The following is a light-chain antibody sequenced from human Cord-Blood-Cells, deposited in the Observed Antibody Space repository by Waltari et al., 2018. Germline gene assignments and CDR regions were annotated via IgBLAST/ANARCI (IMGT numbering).Light chain of an antibody. J-gene: IGLJ1*01. CDR3: SSYTSSFYV. Sequence: QSALTQPASVSGSPGQSITISCTGTSSDVGGYNYVPLYQQPPGKAPHLMIYDVSKRPSGVSHRFSGSKSGNTASLTISGLQAEDEADYYCSSYTSSFYVFGTGTKVTVL. V-gene: IGLV2-14*01. CDR1: SSDVGGYNY. CDR2: DVS.